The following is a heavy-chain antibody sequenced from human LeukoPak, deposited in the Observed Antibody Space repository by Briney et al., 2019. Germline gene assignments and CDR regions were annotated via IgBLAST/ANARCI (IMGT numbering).Heavy chain of an antibody. V-gene: IGHV3-21*01. CDR3: ARDFLYYDFWSGYSNFDY. J-gene: IGHJ4*02. D-gene: IGHD3-3*01. Sequence: GGSLRLSCAASEFTFSSYSMNWVRQAPGKGLEWVSSISSSSSYIYYADSVKGRFTISRDNAKNSLYLQMNSLRAEDTAVYYCARDFLYYDFWSGYSNFDYWGQGTLVTVSS. CDR2: ISSSSSYI. CDR1: EFTFSSYS.